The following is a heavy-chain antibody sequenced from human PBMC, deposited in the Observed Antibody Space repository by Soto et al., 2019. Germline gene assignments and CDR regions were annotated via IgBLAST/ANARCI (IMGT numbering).Heavy chain of an antibody. CDR2: ISAYHGNT. CDR3: ARGHQRHSSSWFDY. Sequence: ASVKVSCKASGYTFTSYGISWVRQAPGQGLEWMGWISAYHGNTSYAQKLQGRVTMTTDTSTSTAYMELRSLRSDDTAVYYCARGHQRHSSSWFDYWGQGTLVTVSS. CDR1: GYTFTSYG. V-gene: IGHV1-18*04. J-gene: IGHJ4*02. D-gene: IGHD6-13*01.